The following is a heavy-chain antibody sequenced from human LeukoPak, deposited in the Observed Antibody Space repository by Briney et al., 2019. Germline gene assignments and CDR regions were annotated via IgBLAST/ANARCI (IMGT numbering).Heavy chain of an antibody. CDR2: IYHSAST. CDR3: AGYCSSTSCYRGEDY. CDR1: GYSISSGYY. D-gene: IGHD2-2*01. V-gene: IGHV4-38-2*01. Sequence: PSETPSLTCAVSGYSISSGYYWGWIRPPPGKGLEWIGSIYHSASTYYNPSLKSRVTISVDTSKNQFSLKLSSVTAADTAVYYCAGYCSSTSCYRGEDYWGQGTLVTVSS. J-gene: IGHJ4*02.